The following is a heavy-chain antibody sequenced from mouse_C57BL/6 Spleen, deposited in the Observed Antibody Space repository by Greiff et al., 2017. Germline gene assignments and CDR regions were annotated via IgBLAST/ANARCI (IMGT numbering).Heavy chain of an antibody. CDR3: AIDWSITTEYYYAMDY. J-gene: IGHJ4*01. D-gene: IGHD1-1*01. Sequence: QVQLQQSGPELVKPGASVKLSCKASGYTFTSYDINWVQQRPGQGLEWIGWIYPRDGSTEYNEKFKGKATLTVDTSSSTAYMELHSLTSEDSAVYFCAIDWSITTEYYYAMDYWGQGTSVTVSS. CDR1: GYTFTSYD. CDR2: IYPRDGST. V-gene: IGHV1-85*01.